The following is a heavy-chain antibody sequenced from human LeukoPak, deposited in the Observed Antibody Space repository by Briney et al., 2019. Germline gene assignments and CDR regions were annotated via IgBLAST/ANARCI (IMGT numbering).Heavy chain of an antibody. Sequence: GGSLRLSCEGTGFSFGIYWMSWVRQAPGKGLEWVANINEDGSEKYYVDSVKGRFTISRDNGKNTLYLQMNSLRAEDTAVYYCAKDTPCSGGSCYSDWFDPWGQGTLVTVSS. CDR3: AKDTPCSGGSCYSDWFDP. V-gene: IGHV3-7*03. J-gene: IGHJ5*02. CDR2: INEDGSEK. D-gene: IGHD2-15*01. CDR1: GFSFGIYW.